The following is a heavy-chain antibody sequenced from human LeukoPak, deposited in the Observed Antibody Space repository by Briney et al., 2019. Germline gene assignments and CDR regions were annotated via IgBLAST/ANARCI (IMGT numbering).Heavy chain of an antibody. D-gene: IGHD4-11*01. CDR2: INHSGST. CDR3: ARDRTTDAFDI. J-gene: IGHJ3*02. CDR1: GGSFSGYY. Sequence: SETLSLTCGVYGGSFSGYYWSWIRQPPGKGREWIREINHSGSTNYNPSLKGRVTISVDTSKNQFSLKLSSVTAADTAVYYCARDRTTDAFDIWGQGTMVTLYS. V-gene: IGHV4-34*01.